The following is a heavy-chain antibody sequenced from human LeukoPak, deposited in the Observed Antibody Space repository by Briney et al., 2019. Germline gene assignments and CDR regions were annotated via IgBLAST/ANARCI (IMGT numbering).Heavy chain of an antibody. J-gene: IGHJ5*02. CDR2: ISYDGSSK. CDR3: AKEWESYYYDSSGLGP. V-gene: IGHV3-30*18. Sequence: GGSLRLSCAASGFTFSSYGMHWVRQAPGKGLEWVAVISYDGSSKYYADSVKGRFTISRDNSKNTLYLQMNSLRAEDTAVYYCAKEWESYYYDSSGLGPWGQGTLVTVSS. D-gene: IGHD3-22*01. CDR1: GFTFSSYG.